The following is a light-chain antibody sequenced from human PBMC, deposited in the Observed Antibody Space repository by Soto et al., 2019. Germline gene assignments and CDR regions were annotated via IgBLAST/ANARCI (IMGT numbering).Light chain of an antibody. J-gene: IGKJ2*01. V-gene: IGKV1-27*01. CDR3: QKYDYVPYT. CDR1: QAIGSY. Sequence: DIQMTQSPSSLSASVGDRVTITCRASQAIGSYLAWYQQKPGKVPKVLIYAASTLQSGVPSRFSGSGSGTDFTLTISSLQAEDAATYYCQKYDYVPYTFGQGTKLEIK. CDR2: AAS.